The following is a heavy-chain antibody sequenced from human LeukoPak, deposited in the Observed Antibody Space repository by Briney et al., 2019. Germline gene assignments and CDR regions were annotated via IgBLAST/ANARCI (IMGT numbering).Heavy chain of an antibody. CDR1: GLTFSSYA. CDR2: ISGSGGST. CDR3: ASSPQSDYYDSRRAFHI. J-gene: IGHJ3*02. D-gene: IGHD3-22*01. V-gene: IGHV3-23*01. Sequence: GGSLRLSCAASGLTFSSYAMSWVRQAPGKGLEWVSVISGSGGSTHHADSVKGRFSISRDNSKNTLYLQMNSLRGEDTAVYYCASSPQSDYYDSRRAFHIWGQGTWVTISS.